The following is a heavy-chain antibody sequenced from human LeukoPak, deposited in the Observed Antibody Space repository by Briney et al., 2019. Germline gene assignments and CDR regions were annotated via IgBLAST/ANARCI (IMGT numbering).Heavy chain of an antibody. CDR3: ARGRRGSTSSSYYYYMDV. V-gene: IGHV1-8*01. CDR2: MNPNSGNT. Sequence: ASVKVSCKASGYTFTSYDINWVRQATGQGLEWMGWMNPNSGNTGYAQKFQGRVTMTRNTSISTAYMELSSLRSEDTAVYYCARGRRGSTSSSYYYYMDVWGKGTTVTVSS. J-gene: IGHJ6*03. D-gene: IGHD2-2*01. CDR1: GYTFTSYD.